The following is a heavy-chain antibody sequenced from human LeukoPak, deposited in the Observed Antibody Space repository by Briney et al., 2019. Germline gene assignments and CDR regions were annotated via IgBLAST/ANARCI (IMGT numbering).Heavy chain of an antibody. CDR1: GGSISTNSYY. V-gene: IGHV4-39*01. Sequence: PSETLSLTCAVSGGSISTNSYYWGWIRQPPGKGLQWIGNIYYSGSTYYNPSLKSRVTISVDTSKNQFSLKLSSVTAADTAVYYCARRWRPRADYYGSGSGVFDYWGQGTLVTVSS. D-gene: IGHD3-10*01. J-gene: IGHJ4*02. CDR3: ARRWRPRADYYGSGSGVFDY. CDR2: IYYSGST.